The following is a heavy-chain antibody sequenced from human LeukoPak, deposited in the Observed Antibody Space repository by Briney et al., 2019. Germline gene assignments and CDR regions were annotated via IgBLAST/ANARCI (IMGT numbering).Heavy chain of an antibody. V-gene: IGHV3-7*03. CDR3: ARTRGQYGSGSYYPSGEYFQH. Sequence: GGSQRLSCAASGFTFSSTWMSWVRQAPGKGLEWVANIKQDGSEKYYVDSVKGRFTISRDNAKNSLYLQMNSLRAEDTAVHYCARTRGQYGSGSYYPSGEYFQHWGQGTLVTVSA. J-gene: IGHJ1*01. CDR2: IKQDGSEK. CDR1: GFTFSSTW. D-gene: IGHD3-10*01.